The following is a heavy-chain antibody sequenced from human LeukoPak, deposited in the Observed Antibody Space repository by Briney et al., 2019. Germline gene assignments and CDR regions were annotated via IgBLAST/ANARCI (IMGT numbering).Heavy chain of an antibody. CDR1: GYTFTSYG. Sequence: ASVKVSCKPSGYTFTSYGISWVRQAPGQGLEWMGWISAYNGNTNYAQKLQGRVSMTTDTSTSTVYMEVRSLRSDDTAVYYCARDDYDGSSYYYYGMDVWGQGTTVTVSS. CDR3: ARDDYDGSSYYYYGMDV. CDR2: ISAYNGNT. J-gene: IGHJ6*02. V-gene: IGHV1-18*01. D-gene: IGHD3-22*01.